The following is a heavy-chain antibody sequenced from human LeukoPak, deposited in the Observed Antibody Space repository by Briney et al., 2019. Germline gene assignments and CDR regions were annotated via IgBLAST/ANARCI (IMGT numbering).Heavy chain of an antibody. J-gene: IGHJ5*02. CDR2: ISAYNGNT. Sequence: GASVKVSCKASGYTFTSYGISWVRQAPGQGLEWMGWISAYNGNTNYAQKLQGRATMTTDTSTSTAYMELRSLRSDDTAVYYCARADILTGYYPVDPWGQGTLVTVSS. V-gene: IGHV1-18*01. D-gene: IGHD3-9*01. CDR3: ARADILTGYYPVDP. CDR1: GYTFTSYG.